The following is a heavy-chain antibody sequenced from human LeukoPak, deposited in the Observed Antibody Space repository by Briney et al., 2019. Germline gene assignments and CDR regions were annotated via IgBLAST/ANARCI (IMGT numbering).Heavy chain of an antibody. CDR2: IGYSGGDT. V-gene: IGHV3-23*01. CDR1: GFTLSSYE. Sequence: GGSLRLSCTVSGFTLSSYEMSWIRQAPGKGLEWVSSIGYSGGDTYYADSVKGRFTISRDNSKNTLYLQMNSLRAEDTAVYYCAKAPYYYMDVWGKGTTVTVSS. CDR3: AKAPYYYMDV. J-gene: IGHJ6*03.